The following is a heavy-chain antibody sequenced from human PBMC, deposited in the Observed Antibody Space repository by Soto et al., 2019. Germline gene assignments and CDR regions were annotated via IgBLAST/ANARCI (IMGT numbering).Heavy chain of an antibody. Sequence: EVQLLESGGGLVQPGGSLRLSCKGSGSTFKKYAMSWARQAPGKGLEWASGIGGGDTHYAAPVKGRFTISRDDSKNTVYLQMSRLRAEDTAVYYCAKDAVAGNGQWEWFDPWGQGTLVTVSS. CDR1: GSTFKKYA. V-gene: IGHV3-23*01. CDR2: IGGGDT. CDR3: AKDAVAGNGQWEWFDP. D-gene: IGHD6-19*01. J-gene: IGHJ5*02.